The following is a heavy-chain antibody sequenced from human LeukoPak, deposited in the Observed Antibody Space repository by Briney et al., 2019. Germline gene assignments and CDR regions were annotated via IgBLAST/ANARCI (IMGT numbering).Heavy chain of an antibody. CDR3: AREVVAARLGWFDP. D-gene: IGHD6-6*01. CDR2: IIPIFGTA. CDR1: GGTFSSYA. V-gene: IGHV1-69*05. J-gene: IGHJ5*02. Sequence: GASVKVSCKASGGTFSSYAISWVRQAPGQGLEWMGGIIPIFGTANYAQKFQGRVTITTDESTSTAYMELSSLRSEDTAVYYCAREVVAARLGWFDPSGQGTLVTVSS.